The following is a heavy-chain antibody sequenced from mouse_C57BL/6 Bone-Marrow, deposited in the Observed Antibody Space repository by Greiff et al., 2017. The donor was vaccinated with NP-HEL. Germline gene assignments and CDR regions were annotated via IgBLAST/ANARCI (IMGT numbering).Heavy chain of an antibody. CDR1: GYTFTNYW. Sequence: VQLQQSGAELVRPGTSVKMSCKASGYTFTNYWIGWAKQRPGHGLEWIGDIYPGGGYTNYNEKFKGKATLTADKSSSTAYMQVSSLTSEDSAIYYCARYDYDDGYFDYWGQGTTLTVSS. CDR2: IYPGGGYT. CDR3: ARYDYDDGYFDY. D-gene: IGHD2-4*01. J-gene: IGHJ2*01. V-gene: IGHV1-63*01.